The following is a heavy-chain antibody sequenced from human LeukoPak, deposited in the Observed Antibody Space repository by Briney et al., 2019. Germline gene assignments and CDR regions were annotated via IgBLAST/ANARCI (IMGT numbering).Heavy chain of an antibody. CDR2: IIPILGIA. J-gene: IGHJ4*02. CDR1: GGTFSSYT. CDR3: ARDDSSSPGCNY. Sequence: GASVKVSCKASGGTFSSYTISWVRQAPGQGLEWMGRIIPILGIANYAQKFQGRVTITADKSTSTAYMELSSLRSEDTAVYYCARDDSSSPGCNYWGQGTLVTVSS. D-gene: IGHD6-6*01. V-gene: IGHV1-69*04.